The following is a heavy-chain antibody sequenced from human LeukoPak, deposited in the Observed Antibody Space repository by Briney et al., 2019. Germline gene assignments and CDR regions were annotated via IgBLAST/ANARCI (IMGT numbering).Heavy chain of an antibody. Sequence: GGSLRLSCAASGVTFRLLWMSWVRQAPGKGLEWVARIKGKSDGGTADYAAPVKGRFTISRDDSINSVYLQTNSLKTDDSAVYHWVTGGHYFGNWGQGTLVTVSP. J-gene: IGHJ4*02. CDR1: GVTFRLLW. CDR3: VTGGHYFGN. V-gene: IGHV3-15*01. D-gene: IGHD3-10*01. CDR2: IKGKSDGGTA.